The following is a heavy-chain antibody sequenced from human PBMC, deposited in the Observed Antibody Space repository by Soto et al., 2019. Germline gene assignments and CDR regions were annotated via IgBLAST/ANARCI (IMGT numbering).Heavy chain of an antibody. V-gene: IGHV4-59*11. CDR1: GGSISNHY. CDR2: IYYNGNT. CDR3: TRANWYSEY. D-gene: IGHD7-27*01. J-gene: IGHJ4*02. Sequence: SETMSLTWTVAGGSISNHYLSWIRQPPGKGLEWIGYIYYNGNTNYNPSLKSRVTMSVDTSKNQISLKLSSVTAAGTAVYYCTRANWYSEYWGQGTLVTVSS.